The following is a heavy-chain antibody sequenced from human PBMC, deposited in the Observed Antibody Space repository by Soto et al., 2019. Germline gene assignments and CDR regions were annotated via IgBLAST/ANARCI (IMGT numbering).Heavy chain of an antibody. V-gene: IGHV4-39*01. D-gene: IGHD2-15*01. CDR1: GGSISDISYC. J-gene: IGHJ5*02. CDR2: MFYSGAT. CDR3: ARHKSGSDWLDP. Sequence: ASETLSLTCTVSGGSISDISYCWGWIRQPPGKGLQWIGCMFYSGATYYNPSLKNRVTLSVDTSNNEFSLKLVSVTAPDTAVYYCARHKSGSDWLDPWGQGTLVTVYS.